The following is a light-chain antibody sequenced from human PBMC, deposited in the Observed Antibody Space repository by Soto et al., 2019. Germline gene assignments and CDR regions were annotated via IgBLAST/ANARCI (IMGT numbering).Light chain of an antibody. CDR2: EAS. CDR3: NSYAGSNVV. CDR1: SSDIGAYKY. V-gene: IGLV2-8*01. Sequence: QSVLTQPPSASGSPGQSVTISCTGTSSDIGAYKYVSWYQQHPGKAPKLLIYEASERPSGVPERFSGSKSGNTASLTVSGLQAEDEADYYCNSYAGSNVVFGGGTKVTVL. J-gene: IGLJ2*01.